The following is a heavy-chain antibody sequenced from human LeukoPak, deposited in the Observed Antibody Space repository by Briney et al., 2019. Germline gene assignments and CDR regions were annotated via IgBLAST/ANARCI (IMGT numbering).Heavy chain of an antibody. V-gene: IGHV4-59*08. CDR2: IYYSGST. Sequence: SETLSLTCTVSGGSISSYYWSWIRQPPGKGLEWIGCIYYSGSTNYNPSLKSRVTISVDTSKNQFSLKLSSVTAADTAVYYCASWTDGYNTYFDYWGQGTLVTVSS. CDR1: GGSISSYY. J-gene: IGHJ4*02. D-gene: IGHD5-24*01. CDR3: ASWTDGYNTYFDY.